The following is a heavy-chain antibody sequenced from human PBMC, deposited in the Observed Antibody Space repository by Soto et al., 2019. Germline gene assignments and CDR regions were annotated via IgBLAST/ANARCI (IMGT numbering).Heavy chain of an antibody. CDR3: SRSPEVGVRGAY. V-gene: IGHV3-21*01. Sequence: EVQLVESGGGLVKPGGSLRLSCTGSGFPFSAYNINWVRQAPGKGLEWVSSITVGSSHIYQPNSMKGRVTISRDDAKNSVSLQIDSLRDEDTALYYCSRSPEVGVRGAYWGQGTLVTVSS. CDR1: GFPFSAYN. J-gene: IGHJ4*02. D-gene: IGHD3-16*01. CDR2: ITVGSSHI.